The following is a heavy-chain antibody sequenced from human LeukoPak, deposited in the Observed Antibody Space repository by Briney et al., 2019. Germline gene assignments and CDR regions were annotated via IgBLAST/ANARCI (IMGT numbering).Heavy chain of an antibody. D-gene: IGHD2-15*01. CDR2: IHYSGST. CDR3: ARGSPYHN. J-gene: IGHJ4*02. V-gene: IGHV4-39*01. Sequence: PSETLSLTCTVSGGSISSSNYYWGWIRQPPGKGLVYIGSIHYSGSTYYNPSLKSRVTISVDTSESQFSLKLNSVPAADTAVYYCARGSPYHNWGQGTLVTVSS. CDR1: GGSISSSNYY.